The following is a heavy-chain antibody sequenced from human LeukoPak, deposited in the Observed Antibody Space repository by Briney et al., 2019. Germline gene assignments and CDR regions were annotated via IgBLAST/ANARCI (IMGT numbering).Heavy chain of an antibody. CDR1: GGSISNYD. Sequence: SETLSLTCTVSGGSISNYDWGWIRQPPGKGLEWIGYIYYSGSTNCNPSLRSRVTMSVDTSKNQFSLKMSSVTAADTAVYYCASGTRGSGAYAFNYWGQGTLVTVSS. J-gene: IGHJ4*02. CDR3: ASGTRGSGAYAFNY. V-gene: IGHV4-59*01. CDR2: IYYSGST. D-gene: IGHD3-10*01.